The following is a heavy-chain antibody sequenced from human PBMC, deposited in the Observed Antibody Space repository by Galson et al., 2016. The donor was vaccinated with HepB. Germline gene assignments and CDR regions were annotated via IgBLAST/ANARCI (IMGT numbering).Heavy chain of an antibody. CDR3: ARGDLRGAVRPEVAY. CDR2: IWYDGSNK. Sequence: SLRLSCAASGFTFSSYGMHWVRQAPGRGLEWVAVIWYDGSNKYYADSVKGRFTISRDNAKNTLYLQMNSLRAEDTALYYCARGDLRGAVRPEVAYWGQGTLVTVSS. V-gene: IGHV3-33*03. CDR1: GFTFSSYG. J-gene: IGHJ4*02. D-gene: IGHD6-6*01.